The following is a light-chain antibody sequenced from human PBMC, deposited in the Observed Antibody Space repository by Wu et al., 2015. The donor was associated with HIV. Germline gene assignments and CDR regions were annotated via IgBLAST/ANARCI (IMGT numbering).Light chain of an antibody. CDR3: QQYKNWLRT. Sequence: EIVMTQSPATLSVSPGNRATLFCRASQNVSSNLVWYQQRLGQAPRLLIYGASTRATDIPARFSGSGSGTEFTLTISSLQSEDFAVYYCQQYKNWLRTFGRRDQGGNQT. CDR2: GAS. V-gene: IGKV3-15*01. CDR1: QNVSSN. J-gene: IGKJ1*01.